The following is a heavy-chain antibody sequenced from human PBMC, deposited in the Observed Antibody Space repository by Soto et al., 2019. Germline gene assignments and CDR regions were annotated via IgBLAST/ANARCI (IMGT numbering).Heavy chain of an antibody. CDR3: ASGPIGDYTDGFDY. CDR2: IFHSGST. CDR1: GGSISSGGYS. Sequence: QLQLQESGSGLVKPSQTLSLTCAVSGGSISSGGYSWSWIRQPPGKGLEWIGYIFHSGSTYYNPALKSRVTISVDRSKNQFSLKLSSVTAADTAVYYCASGPIGDYTDGFDYWGQGTLVTVSS. J-gene: IGHJ4*02. V-gene: IGHV4-30-2*01. D-gene: IGHD4-17*01.